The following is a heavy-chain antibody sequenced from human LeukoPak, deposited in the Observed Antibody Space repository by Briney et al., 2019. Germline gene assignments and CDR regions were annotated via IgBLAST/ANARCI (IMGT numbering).Heavy chain of an antibody. Sequence: GGSLRLSCAASGFTFSSYGMHWVRQAPGKGLEWVAFIRYDGSNKYYADSVKGRFTISRDNSKNTLYLQMNSLRAEDTAVYYCAKDRIPSDGWYYYYMDVWGKGTTVTVSS. D-gene: IGHD5-18*01. V-gene: IGHV3-30*02. CDR2: IRYDGSNK. CDR1: GFTFSSYG. CDR3: AKDRIPSDGWYYYYMDV. J-gene: IGHJ6*03.